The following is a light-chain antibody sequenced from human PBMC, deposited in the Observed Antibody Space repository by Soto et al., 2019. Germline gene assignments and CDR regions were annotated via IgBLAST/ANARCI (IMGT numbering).Light chain of an antibody. V-gene: IGKV1-39*01. CDR1: QSISND. CDR3: QQYNNWPQT. CDR2: AAS. Sequence: DIQMTQSPSSLSASVGDRVTITCRASQSISNDLYWYQQKPGKAPKLLIYAASSLQGGVPSRFSGSGSGTDFTLTISSLQPEDFAVYYCQQYNNWPQTFGQGTKVEIK. J-gene: IGKJ1*01.